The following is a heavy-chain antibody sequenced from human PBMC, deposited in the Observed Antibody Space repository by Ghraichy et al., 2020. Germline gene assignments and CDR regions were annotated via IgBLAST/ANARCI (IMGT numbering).Heavy chain of an antibody. CDR3: AKEGRGYSGLSPFDY. D-gene: IGHD5-12*01. Sequence: GGSLRLSCAASGFTFSRYAISWVRQAPGKGLERVSAISGSGGSTYYADSVKGRFTISRDKSKNTLYLQMNSRRAEDTDVYYGAKEGRGYSGLSPFDYWGQGTLVTVSS. J-gene: IGHJ4*02. CDR2: ISGSGGST. CDR1: GFTFSRYA. V-gene: IGHV3-23*01.